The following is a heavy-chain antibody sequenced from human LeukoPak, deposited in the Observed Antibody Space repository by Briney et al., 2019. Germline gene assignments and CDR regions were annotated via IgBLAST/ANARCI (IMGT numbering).Heavy chain of an antibody. CDR3: ARRPHYDFWSGYYRDNWFDP. D-gene: IGHD3-3*01. CDR2: INHSGST. V-gene: IGHV4-34*01. CDR1: GGSFSGYY. Sequence: SETLSLTCAVYGGSFSGYYWSWIRQPPGKGLEWIGEINHSGSTNYNPSLKSRVTISVDTSKNQFSLKLSSVTAADTAVYYCARRPHYDFWSGYYRDNWFDPWGQGTLVTVSS. J-gene: IGHJ5*02.